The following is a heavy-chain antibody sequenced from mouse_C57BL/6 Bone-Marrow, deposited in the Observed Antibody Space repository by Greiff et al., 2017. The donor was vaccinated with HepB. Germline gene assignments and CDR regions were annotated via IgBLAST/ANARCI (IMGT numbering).Heavy chain of an antibody. Sequence: VKLVESGAELVKPGASVKLSCKASGYTFTEYTIHWVKQRSGQGLEWIGWFYPGSGSIKYNEKFKDKATLTADKSSSTVYMELSRVTSEDSAVYFCARHEKGALLRSLAYWGQGTLVTVSA. J-gene: IGHJ3*01. D-gene: IGHD1-1*01. V-gene: IGHV1-62-2*01. CDR2: FYPGSGSI. CDR1: GYTFTEYT. CDR3: ARHEKGALLRSLAY.